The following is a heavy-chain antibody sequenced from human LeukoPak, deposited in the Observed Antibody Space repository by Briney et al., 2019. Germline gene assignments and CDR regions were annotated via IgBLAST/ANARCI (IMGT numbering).Heavy chain of an antibody. V-gene: IGHV3-33*01. CDR1: GFTFSSYG. D-gene: IGHD3-22*01. CDR3: AADSSGYCRYFDY. CDR2: IWYDGSNK. Sequence: PGGSLRLSCAASGFTFSSYGMHWVRQAPGKGLEWVALIWYDGSNKYYADSVKGRFTISRDNSKNTLYLQMNSLRAEDTAVYYCAADSSGYCRYFDYWGQGTLVTVSS. J-gene: IGHJ4*02.